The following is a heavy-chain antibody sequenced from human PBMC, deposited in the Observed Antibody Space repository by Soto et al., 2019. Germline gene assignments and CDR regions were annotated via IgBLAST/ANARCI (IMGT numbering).Heavy chain of an antibody. CDR2: IYYSGST. V-gene: IGHV4-30-4*01. D-gene: IGHD1-26*01. CDR1: GGSISSGDYY. Sequence: PSETLSLTCTVSGGSISSGDYYWSWIRQPPGKGLEWIGYIYYSGSTYYNPSLESRVTISVDTSKNQFSLKLSSVTAADTAVYYCASVPHQFYHGSYYYGMDVWGQGTTVTVSS. CDR3: ASVPHQFYHGSYYYGMDV. J-gene: IGHJ6*02.